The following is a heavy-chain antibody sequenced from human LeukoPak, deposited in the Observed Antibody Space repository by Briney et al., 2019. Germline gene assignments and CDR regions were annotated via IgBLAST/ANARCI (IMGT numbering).Heavy chain of an antibody. D-gene: IGHD4-17*01. CDR3: ASETKTTPTRDY. CDR2: IYYGGST. J-gene: IGHJ4*02. Sequence: PSETLSLTCTVSGGSISSSSYYWGWIRQPPGKGRDWIGSIYYGGSTYDNPSLKRRATISVDTTKNQYSLKLSSESAADTAVYYCASETKTTPTRDYWGQRTLVTVSS. V-gene: IGHV4-39*07. CDR1: GGSISSSSYY.